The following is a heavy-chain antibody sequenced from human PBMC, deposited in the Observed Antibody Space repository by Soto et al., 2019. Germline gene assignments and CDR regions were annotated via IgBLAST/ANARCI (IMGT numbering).Heavy chain of an antibody. CDR1: GFTISSGV. V-gene: IGHV3-23*01. J-gene: IGHJ3*02. Sequence: VQLLESGGGLVQPGGSLRLSCAVSGFTISSGVFSWVRQAPGKGLEWVSDLNNSGDSTYYADSVKGRFTISRDDSKTTLYLQMNSLRVEDTAVYYCAKRPDAFDIWGQGTMVTVSS. CDR3: AKRPDAFDI. CDR2: LNNSGDST.